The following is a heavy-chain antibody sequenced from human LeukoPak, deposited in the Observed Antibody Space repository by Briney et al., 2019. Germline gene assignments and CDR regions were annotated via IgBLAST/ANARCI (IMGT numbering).Heavy chain of an antibody. D-gene: IGHD4-17*01. CDR3: ARGPDYGDYVDSRYYYYYYMDV. Sequence: SETLSLTCTVSGGSISSYYWSWIRQPPGKGLEWIGYIYYSGSTNYNPSLKSRVTISVDTSKNQFSLKLSSVTAADTAVYYCARGPDYGDYVDSRYYYYYYMDVWGKGTTVTISS. J-gene: IGHJ6*03. CDR1: GGSISSYY. CDR2: IYYSGST. V-gene: IGHV4-59*01.